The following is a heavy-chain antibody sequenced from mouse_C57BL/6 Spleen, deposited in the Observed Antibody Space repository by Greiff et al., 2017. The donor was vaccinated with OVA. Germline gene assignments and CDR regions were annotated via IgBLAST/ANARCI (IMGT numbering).Heavy chain of an antibody. J-gene: IGHJ4*01. Sequence: VQGVESGPGLVQPSQSLSITCTVSGFSLTSYGVHWVRQSPGKGLEWLGVIWSGGSTDYNAAFISRLSISKDNSKSQVFFKMNSLQADDTAIYYCARKGSNWDLYYYAMDYWGQGTSVTVSS. CDR3: ARKGSNWDLYYYAMDY. D-gene: IGHD4-1*01. CDR1: GFSLTSYG. V-gene: IGHV2-2*01. CDR2: IWSGGST.